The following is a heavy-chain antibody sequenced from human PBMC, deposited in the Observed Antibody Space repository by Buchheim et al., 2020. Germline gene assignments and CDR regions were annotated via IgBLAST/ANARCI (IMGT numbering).Heavy chain of an antibody. J-gene: IGHJ4*02. V-gene: IGHV3-49*04. CDR3: TRDTEWTRLVEDPPEYYFDY. D-gene: IGHD6-19*01. Sequence: EVQLVESGGGLVQPGRSLRLSCTASGFTFGDYAMSWVRQAPGKGLEWVGFIRSKAYGGTTEYAASVKGRFTISRDDSKSIAYLQMNSLKTEDTAVYYCTRDTEWTRLVEDPPEYYFDYWGQGTL. CDR1: GFTFGDYA. CDR2: IRSKAYGGTT.